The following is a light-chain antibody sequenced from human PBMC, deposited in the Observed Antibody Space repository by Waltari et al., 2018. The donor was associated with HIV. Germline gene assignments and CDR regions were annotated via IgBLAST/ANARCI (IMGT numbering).Light chain of an antibody. Sequence: QTVVTQEPSLTVSPGGTVTLTCASSTGAVTSGYSPHWFQQKPGQAPRALIYGTTNKHSWTPARFSGSLLGGKAALTLSGVQPEDEAEYYCLLYYGGAWVFGGGTKLTVL. CDR3: LLYYGGAWV. J-gene: IGLJ3*02. V-gene: IGLV7-43*01. CDR2: GTT. CDR1: TGAVTSGYS.